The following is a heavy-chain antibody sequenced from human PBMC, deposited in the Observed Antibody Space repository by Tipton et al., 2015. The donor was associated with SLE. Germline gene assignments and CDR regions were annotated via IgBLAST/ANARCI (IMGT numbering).Heavy chain of an antibody. CDR2: INPGNGNT. J-gene: IGHJ3*01. CDR3: ARNPSWSGYESVRSGSDV. CDR1: GYTFTSFP. Sequence: QLVQSGAEVKKPGASVKVSCQASGYTFTSFPVHWVRQAPGQRPEWLGWINPGNGNTKYSQKFQGRVTITRDTSATTAYMELRGLRSDDTAVYYCARNPSWSGYESVRSGSDVWGQGTMVTVSS. V-gene: IGHV1-3*01. D-gene: IGHD3-3*01.